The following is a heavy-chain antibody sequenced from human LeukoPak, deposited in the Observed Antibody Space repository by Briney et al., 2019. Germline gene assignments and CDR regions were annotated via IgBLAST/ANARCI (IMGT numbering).Heavy chain of an antibody. CDR1: GYSFSNTW. CDR3: AKHGPAMVTITSAMDV. D-gene: IGHD5-24*01. CDR2: IYPGDSNI. J-gene: IGHJ6*02. V-gene: IGHV5-51*01. Sequence: GAPLKISCEGSGYSFSNTWIAWVRQMPGKGLEWMGIIYPGDSNIRYNPSFQGQVTISADKSISTAYLQWSSLKASDTAMYYCAKHGPAMVTITSAMDVWGQGTTVTVSS.